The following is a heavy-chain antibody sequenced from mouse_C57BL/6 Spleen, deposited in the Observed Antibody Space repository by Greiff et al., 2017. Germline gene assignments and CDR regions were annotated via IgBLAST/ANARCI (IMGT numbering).Heavy chain of an antibody. Sequence: QVQLKQSWAELVKPGASVKVSCKASGYTFTSYWLHWVKQRPGQGLAWIGRIHPSDSDTNYNQKFKGKATLTVDKSSSTAYMQLSSLTSEDSAVYYCATIYYGNYVHFDYWGQGTTRTVSS. D-gene: IGHD2-1*01. CDR2: IHPSDSDT. V-gene: IGHV1-74*01. J-gene: IGHJ2*01. CDR1: GYTFTSYW. CDR3: ATIYYGNYVHFDY.